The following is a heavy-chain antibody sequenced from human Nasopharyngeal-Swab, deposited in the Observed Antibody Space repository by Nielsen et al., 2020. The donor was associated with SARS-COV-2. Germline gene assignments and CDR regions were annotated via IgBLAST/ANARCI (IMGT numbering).Heavy chain of an antibody. V-gene: IGHV4-31*01. CDR2: IYYSGST. CDR1: GGSISSGGYY. CDR3: ARARITMIVVVDAFDI. Sequence: SETLSLTCTVSGGSISSGGYYWSWIRQHPGKGLEWIGYIYYSGSTYYNPSLKSQVTISVDTSKNQFSLKLSSVTAADTAVYYCARARITMIVVVDAFDIWGQGTMVTVSS. D-gene: IGHD3-22*01. J-gene: IGHJ3*02.